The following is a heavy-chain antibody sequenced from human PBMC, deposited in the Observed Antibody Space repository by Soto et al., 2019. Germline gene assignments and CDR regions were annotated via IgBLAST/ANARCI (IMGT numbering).Heavy chain of an antibody. V-gene: IGHV1-46*01. CDR2: INPSGGST. Sequence: ASVKVSCQASGYTFTSYYMHWVRQAPGQGLEWMGIINPSGGSTSYAQKFQGRVTMTRDTSTSTVYMELSSLRSEDTAVYYCARVFGHGVRFGESPGGMDVWGQGTTVTVSS. CDR3: ARVFGHGVRFGESPGGMDV. D-gene: IGHD3-10*01. CDR1: GYTFTSYY. J-gene: IGHJ6*02.